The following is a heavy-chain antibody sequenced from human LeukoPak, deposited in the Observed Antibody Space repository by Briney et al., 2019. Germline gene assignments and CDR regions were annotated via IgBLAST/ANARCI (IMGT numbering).Heavy chain of an antibody. V-gene: IGHV1-24*01. Sequence: ASVKVSCKVSGYTLTELSMHWVRQAPGKGLEWMGGFDPEDGETIYAQKFQGRVTMTEDTSTDTAYMELSSLRSEDTAVYYCATAIPTGVYGDYAGYYYCYMDVWGKGTTVTVSS. J-gene: IGHJ6*03. D-gene: IGHD4-17*01. CDR3: ATAIPTGVYGDYAGYYYCYMDV. CDR1: GYTLTELS. CDR2: FDPEDGET.